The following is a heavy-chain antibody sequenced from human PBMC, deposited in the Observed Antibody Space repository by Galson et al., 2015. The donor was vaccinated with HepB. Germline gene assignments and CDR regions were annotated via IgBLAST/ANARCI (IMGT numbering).Heavy chain of an antibody. Sequence: SLRLSCAASGFTFSNYAMSWVRQAPGKGLEWVSTINNSGGNTYYADSVKGRFTISRDNSRNTLYLQMDSLRAEDTAIYYCAKDPVGAKFSESWGQGTLVTVSS. CDR3: AKDPVGAKFSES. V-gene: IGHV3-23*01. J-gene: IGHJ5*02. D-gene: IGHD3-16*01. CDR1: GFTFSNYA. CDR2: INNSGGNT.